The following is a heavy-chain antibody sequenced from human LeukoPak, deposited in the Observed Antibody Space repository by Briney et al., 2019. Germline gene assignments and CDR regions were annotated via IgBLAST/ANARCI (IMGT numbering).Heavy chain of an antibody. J-gene: IGHJ4*02. D-gene: IGHD5-18*01. CDR1: GGSFSGYY. V-gene: IGHV4-34*01. CDR2: INHSGST. Sequence: SETLSLTCAVYGGSFSGYYWSWIRQPPGKGLEWIGEINHSGSTNYNPSLKSRVTISVDTSKNQFSLKLSSVTAADTAVYYCAGGIQLWSDFDYWGQGTLVTVSS. CDR3: AGGIQLWSDFDY.